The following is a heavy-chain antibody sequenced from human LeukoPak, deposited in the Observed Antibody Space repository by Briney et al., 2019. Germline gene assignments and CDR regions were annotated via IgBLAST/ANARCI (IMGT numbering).Heavy chain of an antibody. Sequence: GGSLRLSCAASGFTFDDYAMHWVRQAPGKGLEWVSGISWNSGSIGYADSVRGRFTSSRDNAKNSLYLQMNSLRAEDTAFYYCAKGRRSRVSSSTDNWGQGTLVTVSS. CDR2: ISWNSGSI. J-gene: IGHJ4*02. CDR1: GFTFDDYA. V-gene: IGHV3-9*01. D-gene: IGHD6-6*01. CDR3: AKGRRSRVSSSTDN.